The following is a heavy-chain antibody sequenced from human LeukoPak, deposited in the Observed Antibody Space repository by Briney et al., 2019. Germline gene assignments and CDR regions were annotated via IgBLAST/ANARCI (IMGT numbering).Heavy chain of an antibody. D-gene: IGHD1-7*01. CDR1: GFTFSNYG. J-gene: IGHJ5*02. Sequence: PGGSLRLSCVASGFTFSNYGMTWDRQAQGKGLEWVSSISGSGGTTYYADSVKGRFTISRDNSENNLYLQMNSLRAGDTAVYYCARHRVTGTTGWFDPWGQGTLVTVSS. CDR2: ISGSGGTT. V-gene: IGHV3-23*01. CDR3: ARHRVTGTTGWFDP.